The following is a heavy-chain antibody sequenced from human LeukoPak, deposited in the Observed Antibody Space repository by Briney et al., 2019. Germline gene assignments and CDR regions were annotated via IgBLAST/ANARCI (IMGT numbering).Heavy chain of an antibody. V-gene: IGHV5-51*01. J-gene: IGHJ5*02. CDR2: IYPGDSDI. CDR1: GYRFSSYW. CDR3: ARQEYCSGGSCYTWFDP. D-gene: IGHD2-15*01. Sequence: GESLKISCKDSGYRFSSYWIVWVRQMPGKGLEYIGIIYPGDSDIRYSPSFQGLVTISADKSISTAYLQWSSLKASDTAMYYCARQEYCSGGSCYTWFDPWGQGTLVTVSS.